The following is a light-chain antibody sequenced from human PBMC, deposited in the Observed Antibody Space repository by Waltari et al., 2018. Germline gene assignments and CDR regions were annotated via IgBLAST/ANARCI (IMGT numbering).Light chain of an antibody. J-gene: IGLJ2*01. Sequence: QSVLTQPPSVSAAPGQKVTISCSGSSSNIGSYYVSWYQPLPGTAPKLLIFEDNKRPSGIPGRFSASKSGTSATLGITGLQTGDEADYYCGTWDSSLSTVIFGGGTKLTAL. V-gene: IGLV1-51*02. CDR2: EDN. CDR1: SSNIGSYY. CDR3: GTWDSSLSTVI.